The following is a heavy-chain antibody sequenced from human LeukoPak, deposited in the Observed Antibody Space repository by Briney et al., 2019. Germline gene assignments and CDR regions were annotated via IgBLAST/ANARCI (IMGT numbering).Heavy chain of an antibody. CDR3: ASYSVGATFYYYYGMDV. D-gene: IGHD1-26*01. Sequence: ASVKVSCKASGYTFTSYYMHWVRQAPGQGLEWMGIINPSGGSTSYAQKFQGRVTMTRDTSTSTVYMELSSLRSEDTAVYHCASYSVGATFYYYYGMDVWGQGTTVTVSS. CDR2: INPSGGST. V-gene: IGHV1-46*01. CDR1: GYTFTSYY. J-gene: IGHJ6*02.